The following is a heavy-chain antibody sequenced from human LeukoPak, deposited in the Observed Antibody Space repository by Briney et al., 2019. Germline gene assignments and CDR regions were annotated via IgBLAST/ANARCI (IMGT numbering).Heavy chain of an antibody. Sequence: PGGSLRLSCSASGFTFSSYAMTWVRQAPGKGLEWVSAISASGGLPYYADSVKGRFTISRDNFENTLYLQMNSLRTEDTAVYYCAREFGSGSYYYDYWGQGTLVTVSS. CDR3: AREFGSGSYYYDY. CDR1: GFTFSSYA. J-gene: IGHJ4*02. D-gene: IGHD3-10*01. V-gene: IGHV3-23*01. CDR2: ISASGGLP.